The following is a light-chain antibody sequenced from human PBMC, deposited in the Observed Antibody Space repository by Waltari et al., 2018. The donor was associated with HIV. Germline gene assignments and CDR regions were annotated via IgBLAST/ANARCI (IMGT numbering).Light chain of an antibody. Sequence: QSALTQPASVSGSPGQSITISCTGTSSDVGSYNLFSWYQQHPGKAPQLMIYEDSKRPSGVSNLFSGSKAANAAFLTSAGLQAEDEADYYCCSYAGSSTFRVFGGGTKLTVL. CDR3: CSYAGSSTFRV. V-gene: IGLV2-23*02. J-gene: IGLJ2*01. CDR2: EDS. CDR1: SSDVGSYNL.